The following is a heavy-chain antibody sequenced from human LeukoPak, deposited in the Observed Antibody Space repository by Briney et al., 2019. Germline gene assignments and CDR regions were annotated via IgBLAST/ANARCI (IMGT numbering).Heavy chain of an antibody. J-gene: IGHJ4*02. V-gene: IGHV4-31*03. Sequence: SQTLSLTCTVSGGSISSGGCYWSWIRQHPGKGLEWIGYIYYSGSTYYNPSLKSRVTISVDTSKNQFSLKLSSVTAADTAVYYCARDSERKRYYYDSSGYSRVIDYWGQGTLVTVSS. D-gene: IGHD3-22*01. CDR2: IYYSGST. CDR3: ARDSERKRYYYDSSGYSRVIDY. CDR1: GGSISSGGCY.